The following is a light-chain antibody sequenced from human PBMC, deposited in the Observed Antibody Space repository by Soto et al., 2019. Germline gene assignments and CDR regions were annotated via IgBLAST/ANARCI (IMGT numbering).Light chain of an antibody. CDR2: AAS. Sequence: AIRMTQSPSSLSASTGDRVTITCRASQGISSYLAWYQQKPGKAPKLLIYAASTLESGVPSRFSGSGSGRDFSITSSCLRSEDVATYYCQQYYNYSLTFGEGTKVEIK. CDR1: QGISSY. J-gene: IGKJ4*01. CDR3: QQYYNYSLT. V-gene: IGKV1-8*01.